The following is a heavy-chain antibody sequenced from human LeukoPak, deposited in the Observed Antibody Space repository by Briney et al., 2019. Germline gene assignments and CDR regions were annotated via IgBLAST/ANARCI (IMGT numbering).Heavy chain of an antibody. Sequence: GGSLRLSCAASGFTVSNNYMSWVRQAPGKKLEWVSDIYSDGTTFYADSVKGRFTISRDNSKNTLYLQMNSLRAEDTAVYHCTRYDFILISYFDLWGRGALVTVSS. CDR1: GFTVSNNY. CDR2: IYSDGTT. V-gene: IGHV3-53*01. CDR3: TRYDFILISYFDL. D-gene: IGHD3-3*01. J-gene: IGHJ2*01.